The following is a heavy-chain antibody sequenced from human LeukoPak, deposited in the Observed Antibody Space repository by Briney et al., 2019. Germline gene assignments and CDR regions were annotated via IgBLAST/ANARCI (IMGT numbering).Heavy chain of an antibody. CDR1: GFTFSSYA. D-gene: IGHD2-8*01. V-gene: IGHV3-23*01. CDR3: AKWARYCTNGVCYYFDY. J-gene: IGHJ4*02. CDR2: ISGSGGST. Sequence: GGSLRLSCAASGFTFSSYAMSWVRQAPGKGLEWVSAISGSGGSTYYADSVKGRFTISRDNSKNTLYLQMNSLRAEDTAVYYCAKWARYCTNGVCYYFDYWGQGTLVTVSS.